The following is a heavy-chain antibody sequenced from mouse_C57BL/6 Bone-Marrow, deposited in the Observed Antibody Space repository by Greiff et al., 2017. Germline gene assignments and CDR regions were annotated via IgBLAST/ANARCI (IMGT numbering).Heavy chain of an antibody. J-gene: IGHJ4*01. V-gene: IGHV1-61*01. D-gene: IGHD2-4*01. Sequence: QVQLQQPGAELVRPGSSVKLSCKASGYTFTSYWMDWVKQRPGQGLEWIGNIYPSDSETHYNQKFKDQATFTVDKSSSTAYMQLSSLTSEDAAVYYCARNDYDDYYAMDYWGQGTSVTVSA. CDR3: ARNDYDDYYAMDY. CDR2: IYPSDSET. CDR1: GYTFTSYW.